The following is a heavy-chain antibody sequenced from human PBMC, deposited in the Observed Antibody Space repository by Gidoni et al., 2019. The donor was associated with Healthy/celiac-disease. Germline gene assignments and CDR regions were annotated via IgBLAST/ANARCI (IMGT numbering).Heavy chain of an antibody. CDR3: ASSSNSGSYLQVFDY. J-gene: IGHJ4*02. CDR1: GFTFSSYS. CDR2: ISSSSSYI. V-gene: IGHV3-21*01. Sequence: GFTFSSYSMNWVRQAPGKGLEWVSSISSSSSYIYYADSVKGRFTISRDNAKNSLYLQMNSLRAEDTAVYYCASSSNSGSYLQVFDYWGQGTLVTVSS. D-gene: IGHD1-26*01.